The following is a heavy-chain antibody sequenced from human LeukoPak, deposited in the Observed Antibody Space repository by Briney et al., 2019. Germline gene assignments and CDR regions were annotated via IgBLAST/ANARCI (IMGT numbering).Heavy chain of an antibody. CDR1: GGSISSGVYY. D-gene: IGHD3-22*01. V-gene: IGHV4-31*03. CDR2: IYYSGST. J-gene: IGHJ4*02. Sequence: PSETLSLTCTVSGGSISSGVYYWSWIRQHPGKGLEWIGYIYYSGSTYYNPSLKSRVTISVDTSKSQFSLKLSSVTAADTAVYYCARSEYYYDSSGYFTYWGQGTLVTVSS. CDR3: ARSEYYYDSSGYFTY.